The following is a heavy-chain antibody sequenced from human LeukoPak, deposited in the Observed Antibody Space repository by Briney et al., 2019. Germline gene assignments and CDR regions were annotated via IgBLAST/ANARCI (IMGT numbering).Heavy chain of an antibody. Sequence: RASVKVSCKASGYTFTSYYMHWVRQAPGQGLEWMGIINPSGGSTSYAQKFQGRVTMTRDTSTSTVYMELSSLRSEDTAVYYCARASVRYSSPADVGGDFDYWGQGTLVTVSS. CDR2: INPSGGST. V-gene: IGHV1-46*01. J-gene: IGHJ4*02. D-gene: IGHD6-13*01. CDR1: GYTFTSYY. CDR3: ARASVRYSSPADVGGDFDY.